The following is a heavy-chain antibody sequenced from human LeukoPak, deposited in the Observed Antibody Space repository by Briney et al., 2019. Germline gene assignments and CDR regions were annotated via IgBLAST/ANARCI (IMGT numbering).Heavy chain of an antibody. CDR1: GGSISNYY. CDR3: ARDWGVSARPGYMDV. V-gene: IGHV4-59*01. J-gene: IGHJ6*03. Sequence: SETPSLTCTVSGGSISNYYWSWIRQPPGKGLEWIGYIYYSGSTNYNPSLKSRVTISVDTSKDQFSLKLSSVTAADTAVYYCARDWGVSARPGYMDVWGKGTTVTVSS. CDR2: IYYSGST. D-gene: IGHD6-6*01.